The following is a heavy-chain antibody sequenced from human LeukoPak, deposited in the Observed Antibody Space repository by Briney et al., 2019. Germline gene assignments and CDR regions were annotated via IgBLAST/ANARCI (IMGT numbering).Heavy chain of an antibody. V-gene: IGHV4-34*01. CDR1: GGSFSGYY. J-gene: IGHJ4*02. D-gene: IGHD3-22*01. CDR3: ARVAMGCYDSSGYKL. Sequence: SETLSLTCDVYGGSFSGYYWSWIRQPPGKGLEWIGEINHSGSTNYNPSLKSRVTISVDTSKNQFSLKLRSVTAADTAVYYCARVAMGCYDSSGYKLWGQGTLVTVSS. CDR2: INHSGST.